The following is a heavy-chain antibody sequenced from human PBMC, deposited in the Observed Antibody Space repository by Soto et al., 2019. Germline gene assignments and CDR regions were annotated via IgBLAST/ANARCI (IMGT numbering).Heavy chain of an antibody. D-gene: IGHD2-2*01. J-gene: IGHJ5*02. Sequence: SVKVSCKASGGTFSSYAISWVRQAPGQGLEWMGGIIPIFGTANYAQKFQGRVTITADKSTSTAYMELSSLRSEDTAVYYCAREYCSSTSCYWGFDTWGQGTLVTVSS. V-gene: IGHV1-69*06. CDR1: GGTFSSYA. CDR2: IIPIFGTA. CDR3: AREYCSSTSCYWGFDT.